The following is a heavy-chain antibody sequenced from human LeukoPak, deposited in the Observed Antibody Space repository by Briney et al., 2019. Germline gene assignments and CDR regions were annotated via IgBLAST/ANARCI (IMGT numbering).Heavy chain of an antibody. CDR2: VSTSGGTT. Sequence: GGSLRLSCVASRFTFSSYALSWVRQAPGKGLEWVSSVSTSGGTTYSADSVKGRFTISRDNSKNTLYLQMNSLRAEDTAVFYCARSSRRVGASTPYYYYFYMDVWGKGTTVTVSS. CDR3: ARSSRRVGASTPYYYYFYMDV. D-gene: IGHD1-26*01. J-gene: IGHJ6*03. V-gene: IGHV3-23*01. CDR1: RFTFSSYA.